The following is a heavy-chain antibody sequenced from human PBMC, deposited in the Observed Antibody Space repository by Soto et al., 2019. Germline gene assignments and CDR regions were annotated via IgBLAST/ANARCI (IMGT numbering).Heavy chain of an antibody. CDR1: GFTFSSYA. V-gene: IGHV3-23*01. CDR2: ISGSGGST. Sequence: GGSLRLSCAASGFTFSSYAMSWVRQAPGKGLEWVSAISGSGGSTYYADSVKGWFTISRDNSKNTLYLQMNSLRAEDTAVYYCAKDPFPQYCSGGSCYSYYWGQGTLVTVSS. J-gene: IGHJ4*02. CDR3: AKDPFPQYCSGGSCYSYY. D-gene: IGHD2-15*01.